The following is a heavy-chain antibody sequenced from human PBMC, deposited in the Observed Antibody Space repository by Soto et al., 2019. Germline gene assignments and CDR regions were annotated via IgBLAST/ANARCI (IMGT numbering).Heavy chain of an antibody. CDR2: ISYDGSQK. CDR1: GFTFSSYG. CDR3: AKDRVESGLGEVDY. D-gene: IGHD3-16*01. Sequence: AGGSLRLSCAASGFTFSSYGMHWVRQAPGKGQEWVAIISYDGSQKYYGDSVKGRFTISRDNSKNTLFLQMNSLRAEDTAVYYCAKDRVESGLGEVDYWGQGTLVTVS. V-gene: IGHV3-30*18. J-gene: IGHJ4*02.